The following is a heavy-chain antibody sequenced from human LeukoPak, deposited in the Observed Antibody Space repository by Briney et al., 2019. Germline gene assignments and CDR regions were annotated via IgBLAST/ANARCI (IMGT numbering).Heavy chain of an antibody. CDR3: ARVSSRAFDV. V-gene: IGHV6-1*01. J-gene: IGHJ3*01. CDR1: GDSVSSYDAT. D-gene: IGHD6-6*01. Sequence: SQTLSLTCAISGDSVSSYDATWNWIRQSPSRGLEWLGRTYYRSKWGNDYAVSVKSRITINPDTSKNQFSLHLNSATPEDTAVYYCARVSSRAFDVWGQGTVVTVSP. CDR2: TYYRSKWGN.